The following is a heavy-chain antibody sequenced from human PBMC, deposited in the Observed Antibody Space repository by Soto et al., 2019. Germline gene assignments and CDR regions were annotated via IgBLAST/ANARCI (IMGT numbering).Heavy chain of an antibody. J-gene: IGHJ4*01. CDR3: SRRPKAIVVPNY. Sequence: SEVLSPTYAFYGGSFSDYQCSWSRQPPGKGLEWVGDVGSGNYNTSLKRLVTMSMDTTKNHFFLNLTSVIAADTAVYYCSRRPKAIVVPNYWGNGTLVTVSA. CDR1: GGSFSDYQ. CDR2: VGSG. V-gene: IGHV4-34*01. D-gene: IGHD2-21*01.